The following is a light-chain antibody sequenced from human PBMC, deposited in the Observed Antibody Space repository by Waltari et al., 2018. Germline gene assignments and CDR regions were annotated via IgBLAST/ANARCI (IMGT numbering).Light chain of an antibody. CDR3: QQSYSTPLT. Sequence: DIQMTQSPSSLSASVGDRVTITCRASQSISSHLNWYQQKPGEAPELLIFAASSLQSGVPSRFSGSGSGTDFTLPISSLQPEDFATYYCQQSYSTPLTFGGGTKVEIK. CDR2: AAS. J-gene: IGKJ4*01. V-gene: IGKV1-39*01. CDR1: QSISSH.